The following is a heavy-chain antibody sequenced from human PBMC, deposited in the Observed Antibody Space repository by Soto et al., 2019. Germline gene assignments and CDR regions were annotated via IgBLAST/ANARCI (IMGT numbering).Heavy chain of an antibody. V-gene: IGHV3-48*02. J-gene: IGHJ6*02. D-gene: IGHD3-3*01. Sequence: PGGSLRLSCAASGFTFSSYSMNWVRQAPGKGLEWVSYISSSSSTIYYADSVKGRFTISRDNAKNSLYLQVNSLRDEDTAVYYCARRSEWLLNGMDVWGQGTTVTVSS. CDR1: GFTFSSYS. CDR2: ISSSSSTI. CDR3: ARRSEWLLNGMDV.